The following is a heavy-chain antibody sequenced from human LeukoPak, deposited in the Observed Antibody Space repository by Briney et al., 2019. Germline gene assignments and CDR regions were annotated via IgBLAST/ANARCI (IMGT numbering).Heavy chain of an antibody. V-gene: IGHV3-48*03. J-gene: IGHJ6*04. CDR1: GFTFSSYE. D-gene: IGHD3/OR15-3a*01. CDR2: ISSSGSTI. Sequence: PGGSLRLSCAASGFTFSSYEMNWVRQAPEKGLEWVSYISSSGSTIYYADSVKGRFTISRDNAKNSLYLQMNSLRAEDTAVYYCARADWSLYYGMDVWGKGTTVTVSS. CDR3: ARADWSLYYGMDV.